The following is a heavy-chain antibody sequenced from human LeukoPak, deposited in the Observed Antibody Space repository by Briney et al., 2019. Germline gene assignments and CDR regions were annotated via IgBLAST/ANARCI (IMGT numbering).Heavy chain of an antibody. Sequence: GGSLRLSCAASGFTFSDYYMSWIRQAPGKGLEWVSYISSSGSTIYYADSVKGRFTISRDNAKNSLYLQMNSLRAEDTAVYYCARGEGLDVVVTLGTNWFDPWGQGTLVTVSS. CDR2: ISSSGSTI. CDR1: GFTFSDYY. CDR3: ARGEGLDVVVTLGTNWFDP. D-gene: IGHD2-21*02. J-gene: IGHJ5*02. V-gene: IGHV3-11*04.